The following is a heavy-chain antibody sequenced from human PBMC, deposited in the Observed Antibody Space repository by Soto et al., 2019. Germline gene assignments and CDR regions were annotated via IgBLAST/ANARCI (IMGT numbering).Heavy chain of an antibody. V-gene: IGHV3-23*01. J-gene: IGHJ6*02. D-gene: IGHD7-27*01. Sequence: GESLKISCAASGFTFSSYAMSWVRQAPGKGLEWVSAISGSGGSTYYADSVKGRFTISRDNSKNTLYLQMNSLRAEDTAVYYCAASWLNWGWGDYYYYGMDVWGQGTTVTVSS. CDR3: AASWLNWGWGDYYYYGMDV. CDR1: GFTFSSYA. CDR2: ISGSGGST.